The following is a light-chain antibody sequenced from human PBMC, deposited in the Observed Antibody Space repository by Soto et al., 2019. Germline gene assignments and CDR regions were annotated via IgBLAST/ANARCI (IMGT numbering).Light chain of an antibody. Sequence: EIVLTQSPGTLSLSPGERATLSCRASQSVSRSFLAWYQQKPGQAPRLLIYGASSRATGIPDRVSGSGSGTDFTLTISRLEPEDSALYYCQQYDTSPRTFGQGTKLEI. CDR1: QSVSRSF. CDR3: QQYDTSPRT. J-gene: IGKJ2*01. V-gene: IGKV3-20*01. CDR2: GAS.